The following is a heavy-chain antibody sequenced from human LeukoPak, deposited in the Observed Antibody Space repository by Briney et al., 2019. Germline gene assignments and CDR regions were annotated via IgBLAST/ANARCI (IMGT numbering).Heavy chain of an antibody. D-gene: IGHD2-2*01. Sequence: ASVKVSCKASGYTFTSFDINWVRQATGQGPEWMGWMNPNSGGTNYAQKFQGRVTMTRDTSISTAYMELSRLRSDDTAVYYCARGVVPAASFQHWGQGTLVTVSS. CDR2: MNPNSGGT. V-gene: IGHV1-2*02. CDR1: GYTFTSFD. CDR3: ARGVVPAASFQH. J-gene: IGHJ1*01.